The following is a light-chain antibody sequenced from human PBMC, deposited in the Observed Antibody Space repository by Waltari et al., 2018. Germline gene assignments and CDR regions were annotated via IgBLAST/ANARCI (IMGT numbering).Light chain of an antibody. CDR3: QQCGSSAYT. V-gene: IGKV3-20*01. CDR1: QSMHSSY. J-gene: IGKJ2*01. CDR2: GAS. Sequence: EIVLTQSPGTLPLSPGETATLSCRASQSMHSSYLAWDQQKPGQAPRLLIYGASSRATGIPDRFSGRGSGTDFSLTISRLEPEDFAVYYCQQCGSSAYTFGQGTNLEIK.